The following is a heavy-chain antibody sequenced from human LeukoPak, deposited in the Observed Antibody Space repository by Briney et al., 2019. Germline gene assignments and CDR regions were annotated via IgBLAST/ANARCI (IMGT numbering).Heavy chain of an antibody. CDR3: AHRLLTTLDY. CDR2: IYWDDDK. D-gene: IGHD3-9*01. Sequence: SGPTLVKPTQTLTLTCTFSGFSLNTSGVGVGWIRQPPGKALEWLALIYWDDDKRYSPSLKNRLTITKDTSKNQVVLTMANMDPVDTATYFYAHRLLTTLDYWGQGTLVTVSS. CDR1: GFSLNTSGVG. J-gene: IGHJ4*02. V-gene: IGHV2-5*02.